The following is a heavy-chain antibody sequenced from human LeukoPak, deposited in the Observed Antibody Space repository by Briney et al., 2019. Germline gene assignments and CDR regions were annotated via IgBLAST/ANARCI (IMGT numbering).Heavy chain of an antibody. Sequence: PSETLSLICSVSGGSISSSTYYWGWIRQSPGKGLEWVASVYYSGSTYYNPSLESRVTMSVDTSKNQFSLKLSSVTAADTAVYHCARQPGGYSGPFDYWGQGTLVTVSS. CDR1: GGSISSSTYY. CDR3: ARQPGGYSGPFDY. CDR2: VYYSGST. V-gene: IGHV4-39*01. D-gene: IGHD5-12*01. J-gene: IGHJ4*02.